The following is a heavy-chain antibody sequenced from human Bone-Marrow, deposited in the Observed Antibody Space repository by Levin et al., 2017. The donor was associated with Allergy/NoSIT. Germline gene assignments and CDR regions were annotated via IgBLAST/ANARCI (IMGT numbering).Heavy chain of an antibody. D-gene: IGHD3-22*01. CDR1: GFTFSSYV. V-gene: IGHV3-23*01. Sequence: GESLKISCAASGFTFSSYVMSWVRQAPGKGLEWVSDVSTSGADTYYADSVRGRFTISRDNSKNTLYLHLNSLRVEDTAVYYCAKFFPHYDRSGKVDNWGQGTLVTVSS. J-gene: IGHJ4*02. CDR2: VSTSGADT. CDR3: AKFFPHYDRSGKVDN.